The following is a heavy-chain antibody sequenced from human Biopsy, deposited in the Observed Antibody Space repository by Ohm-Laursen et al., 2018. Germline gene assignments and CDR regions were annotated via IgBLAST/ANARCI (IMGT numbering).Heavy chain of an antibody. CDR3: ARGSNEYGGLYFPH. CDR1: GGSFTGHY. V-gene: IGHV4-59*11. D-gene: IGHD4-23*01. Sequence: TLSLTCTVSGGSFTGHYWTWIRQPPGKGLEWIGHISHTGYTSYKSSLKSRVTISLDTSRKHFSLRLTSLAAADPAVYYCARGSNEYGGLYFPHWGQGTLVTVSS. J-gene: IGHJ1*01. CDR2: ISHTGYT.